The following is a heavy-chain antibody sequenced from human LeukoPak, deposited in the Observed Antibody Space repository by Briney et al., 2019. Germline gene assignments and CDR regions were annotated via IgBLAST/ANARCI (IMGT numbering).Heavy chain of an antibody. D-gene: IGHD1-26*01. Sequence: SETLSLTCTVSGGSISSSSYYWGWIRQPPGKGLEWIGSIYYSGSTYYNPSLKSRVTISVDTSKNQFSLKLSSVTAADTAVYYCARHEVGATRSYFDYWGQGTLVTVSS. CDR1: GGSISSSSYY. J-gene: IGHJ4*02. V-gene: IGHV4-39*01. CDR3: ARHEVGATRSYFDY. CDR2: IYYSGST.